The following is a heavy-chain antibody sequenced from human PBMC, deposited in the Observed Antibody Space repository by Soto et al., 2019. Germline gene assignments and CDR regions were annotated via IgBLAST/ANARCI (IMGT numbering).Heavy chain of an antibody. CDR3: ARGPTVTNYYYGMDV. Sequence: SETLSLTCTVSGGSISSYYWSWIRQPPGKGLEWIGYIYYSGSTNYNPSLKSRVTISINTSKNQFSLKLSSVTAADTAVYYCARGPTVTNYYYGMDVWGQGTTVTVSS. V-gene: IGHV4-59*01. CDR2: IYYSGST. J-gene: IGHJ6*02. D-gene: IGHD4-4*01. CDR1: GGSISSYY.